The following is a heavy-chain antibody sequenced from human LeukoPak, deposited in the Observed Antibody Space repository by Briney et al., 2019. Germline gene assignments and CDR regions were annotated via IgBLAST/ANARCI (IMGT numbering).Heavy chain of an antibody. J-gene: IGHJ4*02. V-gene: IGHV3-74*01. Sequence: PGGSLRLSCAASGFTFSSYWMHWVRQALGKGLVWVSRINSDGSSTSYADSVKGRFTISRDNAKNTLYLQMNSLRAEDTAVYYCARDISSRCGPCVSWGQGTLVTVSS. D-gene: IGHD2-21*01. CDR3: ARDISSRCGPCVS. CDR2: INSDGSST. CDR1: GFTFSSYW.